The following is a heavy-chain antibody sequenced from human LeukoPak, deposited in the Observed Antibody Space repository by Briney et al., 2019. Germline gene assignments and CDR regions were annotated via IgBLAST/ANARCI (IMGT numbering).Heavy chain of an antibody. J-gene: IGHJ5*02. CDR1: GFTFSSYW. CDR3: ARGTAGLRLGELSP. V-gene: IGHV3-7*01. Sequence: PGGSLRLSCAASGFTFSSYWMSWVRQAPGKGPEWVANIKQDGSEKYYVDSVKGRFTISRDNAKNSLYLQMNSLRAEDTAVYYCARGTAGLRLGELSPWGQGTLVTVSS. CDR2: IKQDGSEK. D-gene: IGHD3-16*02.